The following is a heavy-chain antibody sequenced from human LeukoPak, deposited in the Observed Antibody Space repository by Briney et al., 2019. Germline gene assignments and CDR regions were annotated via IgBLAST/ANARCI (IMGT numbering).Heavy chain of an antibody. Sequence: GASVKVSCKASGYTFTSYGISWVRQAPGQGLEWMGWISAYNGNTNYAQKIQGRITMTRNTSISTAYMELSSLRSEDTAVYYCARGDPYQLLCNWGQGTLVTVSS. CDR1: GYTFTSYG. CDR2: ISAYNGNT. CDR3: ARGDPYQLLCN. J-gene: IGHJ4*02. D-gene: IGHD2-2*01. V-gene: IGHV1-18*01.